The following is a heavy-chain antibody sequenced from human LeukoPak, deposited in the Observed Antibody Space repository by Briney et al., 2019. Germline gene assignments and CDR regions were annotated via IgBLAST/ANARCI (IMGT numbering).Heavy chain of an antibody. CDR3: ARGSYYYDSSGYYFDY. V-gene: IGHV4-59*01. J-gene: IGHJ4*02. D-gene: IGHD3-22*01. CDR2: IYYSGST. Sequence: SETLSLTCTVSGGSISSYYWSWIRQPPGKGLEWIGYIYYSGSTNYNPSLKSRVTISVDTSKNQFSLKLSSVTAADTAVYYCARGSYYYDSSGYYFDYWGQGTLVTVSS. CDR1: GGSISSYY.